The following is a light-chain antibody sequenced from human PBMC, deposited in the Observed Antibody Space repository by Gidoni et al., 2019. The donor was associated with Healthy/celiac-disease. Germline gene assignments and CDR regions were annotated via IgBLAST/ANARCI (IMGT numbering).Light chain of an antibody. V-gene: IGKV3-20*01. Sequence: IELTPSPGTLSVSPGERATLSCRASKSVSSCYLGWYQQRPGQAPRLSIYGASSVATGIPDRFSGSGSETDFTLTITTLEPEDLAVYYCQQYSSTPKFTFGPGTKVDIK. CDR2: GAS. CDR3: QQYSSTPKFT. CDR1: KSVSSCY. J-gene: IGKJ3*01.